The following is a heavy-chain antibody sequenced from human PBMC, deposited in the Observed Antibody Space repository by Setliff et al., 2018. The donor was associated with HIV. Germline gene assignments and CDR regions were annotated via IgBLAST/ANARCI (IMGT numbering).Heavy chain of an antibody. D-gene: IGHD2-2*01. CDR2: IYFTGIT. CDR3: ARGGYSSKWYSWFDP. J-gene: IGHJ5*01. Sequence: SETLSLTCTVSGGSINSHYWSWIRQPPGKGLEYIGYIYFTGITNYNPPLQSRVTISIDTTKKQLFLRVRSVTAADTAVYYCARGGYSSKWYSWFDPWGQGTLVT. V-gene: IGHV4-59*11. CDR1: GGSINSHY.